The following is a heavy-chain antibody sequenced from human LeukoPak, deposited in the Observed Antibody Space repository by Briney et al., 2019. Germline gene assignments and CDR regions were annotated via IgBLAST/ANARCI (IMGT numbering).Heavy chain of an antibody. CDR2: ISAYNGNT. V-gene: IGHV1-18*01. J-gene: IGHJ4*02. Sequence: ASVKVSCKASGYTFTSYGISWVRQAPGQGLEWMGWISAYNGNTNYAQKLQGRVTMTTDTSTSTAYMELRSLRSDDTAVYYCARVPRSYFLEWLPQGDYWGQGTLVTVSS. CDR1: GYTFTSYG. D-gene: IGHD3-3*01. CDR3: ARVPRSYFLEWLPQGDY.